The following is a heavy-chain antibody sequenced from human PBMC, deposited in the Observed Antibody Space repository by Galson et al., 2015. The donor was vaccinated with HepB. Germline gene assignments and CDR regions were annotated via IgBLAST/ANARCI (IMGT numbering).Heavy chain of an antibody. D-gene: IGHD6-19*01. CDR2: IYWNDDK. Sequence: PALVKPTQTLTLTCTFSGFSLSTSGVGVGWIRQPPGKALEWLALIYWNDDKRYSPSLKSRLTITKDTSKNQVVLTMTNMDPVDTATYYCAHRRGGWRIEENWFDPWGQGTLVTVSS. J-gene: IGHJ5*02. V-gene: IGHV2-5*01. CDR3: AHRRGGWRIEENWFDP. CDR1: GFSLSTSGVG.